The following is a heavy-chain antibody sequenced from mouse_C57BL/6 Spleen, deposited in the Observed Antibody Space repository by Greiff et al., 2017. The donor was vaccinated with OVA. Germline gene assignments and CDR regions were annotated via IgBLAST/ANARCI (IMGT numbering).Heavy chain of an antibody. J-gene: IGHJ1*03. CDR2: IDPSDSYT. CDR1: GYTFTSYW. CDR3: ARAGTSDYWYFDV. D-gene: IGHD4-1*01. Sequence: VQLQQPGAELVMPGASVKLSCKASGYTFTSYWMHWVKQRPGQGLEWIGEIDPSDSYTNYNQTFKGKSTLTVDKSSSTAYMQLGSLTSEDSAVYYCARAGTSDYWYFDVWGTGTTGTVSS. V-gene: IGHV1-69*01.